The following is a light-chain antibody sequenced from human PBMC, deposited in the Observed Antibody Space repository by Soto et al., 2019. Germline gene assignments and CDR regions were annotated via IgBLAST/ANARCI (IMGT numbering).Light chain of an antibody. CDR3: QQYNSYWT. Sequence: DIQMTQSPSTLSASVGDRVTITCRASQSISSWLAWYQQKPGKAPKLLIYKASSLESGVPSRFSGSGSGTESTLTISSLQPADFATYYRQQYNSYWTFGQGTKVEIK. V-gene: IGKV1-5*03. J-gene: IGKJ1*01. CDR1: QSISSW. CDR2: KAS.